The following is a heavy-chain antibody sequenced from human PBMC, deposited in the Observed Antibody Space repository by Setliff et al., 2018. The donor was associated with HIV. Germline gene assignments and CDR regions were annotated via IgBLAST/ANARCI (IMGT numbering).Heavy chain of an antibody. CDR1: GGSFSSYY. CDR3: ARDRHSSGLGSYGP. V-gene: IGHV4-4*07. D-gene: IGHD3-10*01. CDR2: IYNSGTT. J-gene: IGHJ5*02. Sequence: KASETLSLTCTISGGSFSSYYWSWIRQPAGRGLEWIGRIYNSGTTNYNPSLKSRVTMSVDTSKNQFSLKLTSVTAADTAVYYCARDRHSSGLGSYGPWGPGILVTVSS.